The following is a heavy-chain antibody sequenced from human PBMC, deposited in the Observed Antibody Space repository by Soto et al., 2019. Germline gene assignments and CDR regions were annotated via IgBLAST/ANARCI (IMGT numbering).Heavy chain of an antibody. CDR1: GGSISSYY. J-gene: IGHJ6*02. CDR3: ARDHLASRVPSLWFGDPTYYYYGMDV. CDR2: IYYSGST. D-gene: IGHD3-10*01. V-gene: IGHV4-59*01. Sequence: PSETLSLTCTVSGGSISSYYWSWIRQPPGKGLEWIGYIYYSGSTNYNPSLKSRVTISVDTSKNQFSLKLSSVTAADTAVYYCARDHLASRVPSLWFGDPTYYYYGMDVWGQGTTVTVSS.